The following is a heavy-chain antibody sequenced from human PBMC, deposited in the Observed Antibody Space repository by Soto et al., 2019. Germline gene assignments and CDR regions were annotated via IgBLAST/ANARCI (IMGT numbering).Heavy chain of an antibody. J-gene: IGHJ4*02. Sequence: SETLSLTCPVYGASFSGSYWGWIRQPPGKGLEWIWEINHSGSTNYNPSLNSRVTISVDTSKKQFSLKLSSVTAADTAVYYRARAYRSGCHLRLDYWGQGTLVTVPS. V-gene: IGHV4-34*01. CDR1: GASFSGSY. CDR2: INHSGST. CDR3: ARAYRSGCHLRLDY. D-gene: IGHD6-19*01.